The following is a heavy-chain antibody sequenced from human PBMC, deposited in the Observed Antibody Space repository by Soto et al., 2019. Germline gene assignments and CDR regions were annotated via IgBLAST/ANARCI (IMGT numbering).Heavy chain of an antibody. J-gene: IGHJ4*02. CDR1: GYDFNTNR. CDR3: ARLPRDCHKTSCYYADH. V-gene: IGHV5-51*01. D-gene: IGHD3-22*01. Sequence: PGETLKISCRGSGYDFNTNRFGWVRQLPGRGLEWVGIMYPGDSDTRLNPSLQGHVTLSADVTVSTAFLQWRSLKTSDSGMYFCARLPRDCHKTSCYYADHWGQGTPVTVSS. CDR2: MYPGDSDT.